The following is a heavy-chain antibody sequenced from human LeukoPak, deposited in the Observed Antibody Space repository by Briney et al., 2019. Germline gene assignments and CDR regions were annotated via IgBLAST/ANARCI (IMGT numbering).Heavy chain of an antibody. V-gene: IGHV3-21*01. Sequence: GGSLRLSCAASAFTFSSYGMSWVRQAPGKGLEWVSAISGDGRDIFYADSVKGRFTISRDNAKNSLYLQMNSLRAEDTAVYYCAREGIAVTFDIWGQGTMVTVSS. D-gene: IGHD6-19*01. CDR2: ISGDGRDI. CDR3: AREGIAVTFDI. J-gene: IGHJ3*02. CDR1: AFTFSSYG.